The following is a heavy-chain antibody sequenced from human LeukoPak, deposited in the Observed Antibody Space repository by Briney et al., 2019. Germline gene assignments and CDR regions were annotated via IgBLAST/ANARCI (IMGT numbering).Heavy chain of an antibody. CDR3: ARITTVTDLDY. J-gene: IGHJ4*02. V-gene: IGHV4-39*01. Sequence: SETLSLTCTVSGGSISSSSYYWGWIRQPPGKGLEWTGSIYYSGSTYYNPSLKSRVTISVDTSKNQFSLKLSSVTAADTAVYYCARITTVTDLDYWGQGTLVTVSS. CDR2: IYYSGST. D-gene: IGHD4-17*01. CDR1: GGSISSSSYY.